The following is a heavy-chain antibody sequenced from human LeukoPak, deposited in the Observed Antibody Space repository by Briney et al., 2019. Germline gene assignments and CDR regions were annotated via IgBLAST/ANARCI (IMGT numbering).Heavy chain of an antibody. Sequence: GGSLRLSCTASGFSFSGHWMHWARQLPGKGLVWVSRISPTGSTTSYADSVRGRFTVSRDNAKNTLYLQVNDLRAEDTAVYYCARGPNSNWSGLDFWGQGTLLTVSS. D-gene: IGHD6-6*01. CDR3: ARGPNSNWSGLDF. V-gene: IGHV3-74*01. CDR2: ISPTGSTT. CDR1: GFSFSGHW. J-gene: IGHJ4*02.